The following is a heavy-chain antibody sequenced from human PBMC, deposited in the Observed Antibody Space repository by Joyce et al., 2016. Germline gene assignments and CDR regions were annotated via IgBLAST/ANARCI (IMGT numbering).Heavy chain of an antibody. CDR1: GYIFTTYG. Sequence: QVQLVQSGSEVKKPGASVEVSCKASGYIFTTYGISWVQQAPGQGFDGMGWISAHHGNTKYAQKCQGRVTMTIDTSTSTAYMELESLRSDDTAVYYCARDIHYYNSSGYYWGAFDIWGQGTMVSVSS. V-gene: IGHV1-18*01. J-gene: IGHJ3*02. D-gene: IGHD3-22*01. CDR3: ARDIHYYNSSGYYWGAFDI. CDR2: ISAHHGNT.